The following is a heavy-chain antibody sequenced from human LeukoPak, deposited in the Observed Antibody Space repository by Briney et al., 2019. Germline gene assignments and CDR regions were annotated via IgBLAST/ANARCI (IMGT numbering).Heavy chain of an antibody. CDR2: INPNSGGT. CDR3: ARDTAMVYYFDY. CDR1: GYTLTELS. Sequence: GASVKVSCKVSGYTLTELSMHWVRQAPGQGLEWMGRINPNSGGTNYAQKFQGRVTMTRDTSISTAYMELSRLRSDDTAVYYCARDTAMVYYFDYWGQGTLVTVSS. J-gene: IGHJ4*02. V-gene: IGHV1-2*06. D-gene: IGHD5-18*01.